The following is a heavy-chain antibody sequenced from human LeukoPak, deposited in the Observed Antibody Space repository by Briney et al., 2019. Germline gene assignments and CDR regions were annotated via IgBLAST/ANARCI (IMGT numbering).Heavy chain of an antibody. Sequence: ASVKVSCKASGYTFTSYGISWVRQAPGQGLEWMGWISAYNGNTNYAQKLQGRVTMTTDTSTSTAYMELSSLRSEDTAVYYCARQSIEYSSSTLMGYWGQGTLVTVSS. J-gene: IGHJ4*02. CDR3: ARQSIEYSSSTLMGY. V-gene: IGHV1-18*01. CDR1: GYTFTSYG. D-gene: IGHD6-6*01. CDR2: ISAYNGNT.